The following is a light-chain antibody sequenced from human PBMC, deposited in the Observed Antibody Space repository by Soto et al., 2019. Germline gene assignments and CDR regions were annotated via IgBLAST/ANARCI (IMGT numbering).Light chain of an antibody. V-gene: IGKV3-15*01. Sequence: EIVMTQSPATLSVSPGERATLSCRASQSVSRNLAWYQQKPGQPPRLLIYGASIRATGIPARFSGSGSGTEFTLTISSLQPEDFAVYYCHQYNNWPPWTFGQGTKVEVK. CDR1: QSVSRN. J-gene: IGKJ1*01. CDR2: GAS. CDR3: HQYNNWPPWT.